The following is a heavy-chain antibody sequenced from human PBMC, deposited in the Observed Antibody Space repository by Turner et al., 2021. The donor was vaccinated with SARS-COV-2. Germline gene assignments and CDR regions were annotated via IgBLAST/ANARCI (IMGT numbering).Heavy chain of an antibody. V-gene: IGHV3-9*01. CDR2: VSWNSGNI. J-gene: IGHJ6*02. Sequence: EVQLVEFGGGLVQPGRSLRLSCVVSGITFDDYAMHWVRQAPGKGLEWVSGVSWNSGNIGYADSVKGRFTISRDNAKNSLYLQMNSLRAEDTALYYCAKDILGNYYYYTMDVWGQGTTVTVSS. CDR3: AKDILGNYYYYTMDV. D-gene: IGHD7-27*01. CDR1: GITFDDYA.